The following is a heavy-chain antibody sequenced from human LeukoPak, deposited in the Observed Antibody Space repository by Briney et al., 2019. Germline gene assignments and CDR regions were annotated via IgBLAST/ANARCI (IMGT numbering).Heavy chain of an antibody. CDR3: AKDYYDSSGYSDY. Sequence: GGSLRLSCATSGFTFSTYWMNWVRQAPGKGLEWVAIVNPDGSDKYYVDSVKGRFTISRDNSKNTLYLQMNSLRAEDTAVYYCAKDYYDSSGYSDYWGQGTLVTVSS. CDR1: GFTFSTYW. V-gene: IGHV3-7*01. CDR2: VNPDGSDK. D-gene: IGHD3-22*01. J-gene: IGHJ4*02.